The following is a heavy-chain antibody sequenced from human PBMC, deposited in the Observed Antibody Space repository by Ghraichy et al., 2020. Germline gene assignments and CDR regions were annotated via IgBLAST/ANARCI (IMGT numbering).Heavy chain of an antibody. CDR1: GFTFSSYS. J-gene: IGHJ4*02. Sequence: LSLTCAASGFTFSSYSMNWVRQAPGKGLEWVSSISSSSSYIYYADSVKGRFTISRDNAKNSLYLQMNSLRAEDTAVYYCARDPAVADNYWGQGTLVTVSS. CDR3: ARDPAVADNY. V-gene: IGHV3-21*01. D-gene: IGHD6-19*01. CDR2: ISSSSSYI.